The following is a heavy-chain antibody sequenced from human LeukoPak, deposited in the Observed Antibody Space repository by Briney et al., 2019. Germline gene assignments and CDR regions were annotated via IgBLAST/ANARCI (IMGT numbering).Heavy chain of an antibody. D-gene: IGHD6-6*01. Sequence: GGSLRLSCAASGFTFDSYSMNWVRQAPGKGLEWVSSISSSSSYIYYADSVKGRFTISRDNAKNSLYLQMNSLRAEDTAVYYCARDPARIAAQDAFDIWGQGTMVTVSS. CDR2: ISSSSSYI. CDR1: GFTFDSYS. J-gene: IGHJ3*02. V-gene: IGHV3-21*01. CDR3: ARDPARIAAQDAFDI.